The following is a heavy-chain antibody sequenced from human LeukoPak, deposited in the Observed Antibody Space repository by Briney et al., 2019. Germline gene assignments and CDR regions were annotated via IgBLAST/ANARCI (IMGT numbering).Heavy chain of an antibody. J-gene: IGHJ4*02. CDR2: ITSSSSYI. Sequence: PGGSQRLSCAASGFTFSSYGMNWVRQALGKGLEWVSSITSSSSYIYYADSVKGRFTISRDNAKNSLYLQMNSLRAEDTAVYYCARSYSSSRGTFDYWGQGTLVTVSS. CDR3: ARSYSSSRGTFDY. V-gene: IGHV3-21*01. CDR1: GFTFSSYG. D-gene: IGHD6-6*01.